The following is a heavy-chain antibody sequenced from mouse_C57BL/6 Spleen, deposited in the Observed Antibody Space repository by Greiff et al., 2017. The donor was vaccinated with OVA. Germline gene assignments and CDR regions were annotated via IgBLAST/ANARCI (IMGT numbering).Heavy chain of an antibody. CDR3: ARRTTTVVEDYAMDY. CDR1: GYTFTDYY. Sequence: EVQLQQSGPVLVKPGASVKMSCKASGYTFTDYYMNWVKQSHGKSLEWIGVINPYNGGTSYNQKFKGKATLTVDKSSSTAYMELNSLTSEDSAVYYCARRTTTVVEDYAMDYWGQGTSVTVSS. J-gene: IGHJ4*01. D-gene: IGHD1-1*01. V-gene: IGHV1-19*01. CDR2: INPYNGGT.